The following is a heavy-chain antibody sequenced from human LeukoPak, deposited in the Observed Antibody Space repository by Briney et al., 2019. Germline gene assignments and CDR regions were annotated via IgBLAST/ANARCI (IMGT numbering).Heavy chain of an antibody. CDR2: ISAYNGNT. Sequence: GASVKVSCKASGYTFTSYGISWVRQAPGQALEWMGWISAYNGNTNYAQKLQGRVTMTTDTSTSTAYMELRSLRSDDTAVYYCARLWENMVRGHNWFDPWGQGTLVTVSS. D-gene: IGHD3-10*01. V-gene: IGHV1-18*01. CDR3: ARLWENMVRGHNWFDP. J-gene: IGHJ5*02. CDR1: GYTFTSYG.